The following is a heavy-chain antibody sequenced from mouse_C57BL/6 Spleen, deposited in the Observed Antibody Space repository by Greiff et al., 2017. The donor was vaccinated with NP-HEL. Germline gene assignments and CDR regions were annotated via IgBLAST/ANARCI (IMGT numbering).Heavy chain of an antibody. CDR2: INPNNGGT. CDR1: GYTFTDYN. J-gene: IGHJ1*03. V-gene: IGHV1-22*01. D-gene: IGHD2-3*01. Sequence: EVMLVESGPELVKPGASVKMSCKASGYTFTDYNMHWVKQSHGKSLEWIGYINPNNGGTSYNQKFKGKATLTVNKSSSTAYMELRSLTSEDSAVYYCARPDGYYVYFDVWGTGTTVTVSS. CDR3: ARPDGYYVYFDV.